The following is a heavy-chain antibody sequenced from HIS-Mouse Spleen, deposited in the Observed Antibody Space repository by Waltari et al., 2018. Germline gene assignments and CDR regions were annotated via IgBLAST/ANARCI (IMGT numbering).Heavy chain of an antibody. Sequence: QLQLQESGPGLVKPSETLSLTCTVSGGSISSSSYYWGWIRQPPGKGLEWIGRIYYSWRTYYSPSRKSRVTISVDTSKNQFSLKLSSGTAADTAVYYCAREIPYSSSWYDWYFDLWGRGTLVTVSS. D-gene: IGHD6-13*01. CDR1: GGSISSSSYY. V-gene: IGHV4-39*07. CDR2: IYYSWRT. J-gene: IGHJ2*01. CDR3: AREIPYSSSWYDWYFDL.